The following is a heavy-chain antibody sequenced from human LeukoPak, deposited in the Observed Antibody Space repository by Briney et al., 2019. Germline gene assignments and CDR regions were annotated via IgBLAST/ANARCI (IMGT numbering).Heavy chain of an antibody. CDR1: GGSISSYY. CDR2: IYTSGST. CDR3: ARDKDSSGYRDY. Sequence: SETLSLTCTVSGGSISSYYWSWIRQPAGKGLEWIGRIYTSGSTNYNPSLKSRVSMSVDTSKNQFSLKLSSVTAADTAVYYCARDKDSSGYRDYWGQGTLVTVSS. D-gene: IGHD3-22*01. J-gene: IGHJ4*02. V-gene: IGHV4-4*07.